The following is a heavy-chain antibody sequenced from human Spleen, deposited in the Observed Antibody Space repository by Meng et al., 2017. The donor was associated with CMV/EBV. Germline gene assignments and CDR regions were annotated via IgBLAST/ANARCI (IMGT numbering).Heavy chain of an antibody. V-gene: IGHV3-74*01. J-gene: IGHJ6*02. Sequence: GGSLRLSCAASGFTFSRSWMHWARQAPGKGLVWVSRINSDGSSTSYADSVKGRFTISRDNAKNTLYLQMNSLRAEDTAVYYCARDLFVGYYYYYGMDVWGQGTTVTVSS. CDR2: INSDGSST. CDR1: GFTFSRSW. D-gene: IGHD2-21*01. CDR3: ARDLFVGYYYYYGMDV.